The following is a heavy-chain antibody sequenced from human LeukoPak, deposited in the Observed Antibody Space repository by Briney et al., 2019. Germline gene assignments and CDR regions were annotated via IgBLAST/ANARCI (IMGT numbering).Heavy chain of an antibody. Sequence: SQTLSLTCTVSGVSISSGSYYWSWIRQPAGKGLEWIGRIYTSGSTNYNPSLKSRVTISVDTSKNQFSLKLSSVTAADTAVYYCARARRDLYYYGMDVWGQGTTVTVSS. V-gene: IGHV4-61*02. CDR3: ARARRDLYYYGMDV. CDR1: GVSISSGSYY. CDR2: IYTSGST. J-gene: IGHJ6*02. D-gene: IGHD5-24*01.